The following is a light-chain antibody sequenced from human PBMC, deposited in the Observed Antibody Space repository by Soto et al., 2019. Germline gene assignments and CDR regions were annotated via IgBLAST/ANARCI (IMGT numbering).Light chain of an antibody. J-gene: IGKJ1*01. Sequence: DIQMTQSPSTLSASVGGRVTINCRASQSISSWLAWYQQKPGKAPKLIIYDASSLESGVPSRFSGSGSGTECTLTISSLQPDDFATYYCQQYNSYSWTLGQGTKVDIK. CDR1: QSISSW. CDR3: QQYNSYSWT. V-gene: IGKV1-5*01. CDR2: DAS.